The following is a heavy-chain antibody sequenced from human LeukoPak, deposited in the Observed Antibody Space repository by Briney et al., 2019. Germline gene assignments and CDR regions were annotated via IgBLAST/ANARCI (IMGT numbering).Heavy chain of an antibody. CDR2: MYYSGST. CDR3: ARMGAGYYNPFDY. J-gene: IGHJ4*02. Sequence: PSETLSLTCTVSGGSISSDSYHWSWIRQPPGKGLEWIGDMYYSGSTNYNPSLKSRVTISVDTSKNQFSLKLSSVTAADTAVYYCARMGAGYYNPFDYWGQGTLVTVSS. CDR1: GGSISSDSYH. V-gene: IGHV4-61*01. D-gene: IGHD3-9*01.